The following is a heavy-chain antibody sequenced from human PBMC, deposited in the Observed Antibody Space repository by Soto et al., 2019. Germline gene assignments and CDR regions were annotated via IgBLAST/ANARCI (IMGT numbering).Heavy chain of an antibody. Sequence: PGGSLRLSCAASGFTFSSYSMNWVRQAPGKGLEWVSSISSSSSYIYYADSVKGRFTISRDNAKNSLYLQMNSLRAEDTAVYYCASYYDSTGPTRARFDYWGQGTLVTVSS. V-gene: IGHV3-21*01. CDR1: GFTFSSYS. D-gene: IGHD3-22*01. J-gene: IGHJ4*02. CDR3: ASYYDSTGPTRARFDY. CDR2: ISSSSSYI.